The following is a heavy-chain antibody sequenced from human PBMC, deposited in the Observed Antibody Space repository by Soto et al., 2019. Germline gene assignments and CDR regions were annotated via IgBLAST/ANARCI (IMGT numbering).Heavy chain of an antibody. CDR3: AQIDDSSGLINY. J-gene: IGHJ4*02. D-gene: IGHD3-22*01. CDR2: IDNSGAIR. CDR1: GFTFSRYA. Sequence: PGGSLRLSCAASGFTFSRYAMTWVRQAPGKGLGWVSSIDNSGAIRYHADSVRGRFTISRDNSKSTLYLQMNSLRAEDTAVYLCAQIDDSSGLINYWGRGTLVTVSS. V-gene: IGHV3-23*05.